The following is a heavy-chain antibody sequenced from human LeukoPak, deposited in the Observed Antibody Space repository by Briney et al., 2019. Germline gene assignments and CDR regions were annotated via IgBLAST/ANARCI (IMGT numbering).Heavy chain of an antibody. V-gene: IGHV3-33*01. D-gene: IGHD5-18*01. J-gene: IGHJ3*02. Sequence: GGSLRLSCAASGFTFSSYGMHWVRQAPGKGLEWVAVIWYDGSNKYYADSVKGRFTISRDNSKNTPYLQMNSLRAEDTAVYYCARGYSYGHDAFDIWGQGTMVTVSS. CDR1: GFTFSSYG. CDR2: IWYDGSNK. CDR3: ARGYSYGHDAFDI.